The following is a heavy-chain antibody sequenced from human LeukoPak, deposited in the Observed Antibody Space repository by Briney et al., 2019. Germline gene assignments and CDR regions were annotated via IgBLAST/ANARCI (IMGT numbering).Heavy chain of an antibody. D-gene: IGHD6-19*01. J-gene: IGHJ4*02. Sequence: SETLSLTCTASGGSFSSSSYYWGWIRQPPGKGLEWIGSIYYSGSTYYNSSLKGRATISVDTSKNQFSLKLSSVTAADTAVYYCTRDKSIGGGSGWYYFDYWGQGTLVTVSS. V-gene: IGHV4-39*07. CDR2: IYYSGST. CDR1: GGSFSSSSYY. CDR3: TRDKSIGGGSGWYYFDY.